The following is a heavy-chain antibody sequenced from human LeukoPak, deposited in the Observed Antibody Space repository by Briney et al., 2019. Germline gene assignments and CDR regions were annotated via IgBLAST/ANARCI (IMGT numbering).Heavy chain of an antibody. J-gene: IGHJ4*02. CDR3: ARENPQQWEHIVSTDFDY. CDR1: GFIFSSYA. CDR2: ITGSGRST. Sequence: PGGSLRLSCAASGFIFSSYAMSWVRQAPGKGLEWVSTITGSGRSTYYADSVKGRFTISRDNSKNTLYLQMNSLRAEDTAVYYCARENPQQWEHIVSTDFDYWGQGTLVTVSS. D-gene: IGHD1-26*01. V-gene: IGHV3-23*01.